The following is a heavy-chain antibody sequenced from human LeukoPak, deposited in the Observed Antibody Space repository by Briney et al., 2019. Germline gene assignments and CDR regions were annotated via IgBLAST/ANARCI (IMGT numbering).Heavy chain of an antibody. CDR2: ISGSGGST. Sequence: PGGSLRLSCAASGFTVSSNYMSWVRQAPGRGLEWVSVISGSGGSTYYADSVKGRFTISRDNSKNTLYLQMNSLRAEDTAIYYCAKDRTSLRAVAGTDYWGQGTLVTVSS. J-gene: IGHJ4*02. D-gene: IGHD6-19*01. CDR3: AKDRTSLRAVAGTDY. CDR1: GFTVSSNY. V-gene: IGHV3-23*01.